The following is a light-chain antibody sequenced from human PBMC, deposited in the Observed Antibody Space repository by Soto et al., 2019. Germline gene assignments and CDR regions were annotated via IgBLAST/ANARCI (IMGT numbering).Light chain of an antibody. J-gene: IGKJ5*01. Sequence: ASQSVSMYLTWYLQKPGRAPRLLISAASSLERGIPSRFNGSGSGTDFTLTISSLQPEDFATYYCQQSYSTPITFGQGTRLEIK. CDR2: AAS. CDR1: QSVSMY. V-gene: IGKV1-39*01. CDR3: QQSYSTPIT.